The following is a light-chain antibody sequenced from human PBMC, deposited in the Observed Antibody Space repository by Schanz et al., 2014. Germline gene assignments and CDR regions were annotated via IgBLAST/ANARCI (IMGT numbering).Light chain of an antibody. CDR3: QQYGSSPLT. J-gene: IGKJ4*01. Sequence: EIVLTQSPATLSLSPGERATLSCRASQSVSSYLAWYQQKPGQAPRLLIYGASSRATGIPDRFSGSWSGTDFTLTISRLEPEDFAVYYCQQYGSSPLTFGGGTNVEIK. CDR2: GAS. CDR1: QSVSSY. V-gene: IGKV3-20*01.